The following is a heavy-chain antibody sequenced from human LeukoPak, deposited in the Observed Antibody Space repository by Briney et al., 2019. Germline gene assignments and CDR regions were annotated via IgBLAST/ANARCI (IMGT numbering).Heavy chain of an antibody. J-gene: IGHJ4*02. CDR2: IKEDGSET. V-gene: IGHV3-7*03. CDR1: GLIFSNYW. D-gene: IGHD3-10*01. Sequence: GGSLRLSCAASGLIFSNYWMTWVRQAPGKGLEWVANIKEDGSETYYVDSVKGRFTISRDNDKNTLYLQMNSLRAEDTAVYYCEAYGSVWGQGTLVIVSS. CDR3: EAYGSV.